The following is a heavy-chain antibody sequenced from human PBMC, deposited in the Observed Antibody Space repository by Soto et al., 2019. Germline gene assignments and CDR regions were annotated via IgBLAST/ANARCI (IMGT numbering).Heavy chain of an antibody. Sequence: SQTLSLTCAISGDSVASNSAAWNWIRQSPSRGLEWLGRTYYRSKWYTDYAESVKSRITINPDTSRNQVSLQLKSVTPEDTAVYYCTTGATSGRYVNYYYGMDAWGQGTRVTVSS. CDR1: GDSVASNSAA. V-gene: IGHV6-1*01. CDR3: TTGATSGRYVNYYYGMDA. D-gene: IGHD3-3*01. J-gene: IGHJ6*02. CDR2: TYYRSKWYT.